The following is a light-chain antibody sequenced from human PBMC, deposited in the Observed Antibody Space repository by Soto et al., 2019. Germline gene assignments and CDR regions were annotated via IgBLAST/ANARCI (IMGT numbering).Light chain of an antibody. CDR2: AAS. CDR3: QHYSSTLRIVT. Sequence: DIQITQSPSSLSASVGDRVTITCRASQDIRKNLNWYQQRPGKAPNLLIYAASSLQNGVPSRFSGSGSGTDFSLTINSLQPEDFATYYCQHYSSTLRIVTFGPGTKVDNK. J-gene: IGKJ3*01. V-gene: IGKV1-39*01. CDR1: QDIRKN.